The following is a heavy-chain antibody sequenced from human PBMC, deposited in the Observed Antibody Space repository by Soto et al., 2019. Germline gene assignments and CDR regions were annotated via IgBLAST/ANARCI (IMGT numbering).Heavy chain of an antibody. D-gene: IGHD2-2*01. J-gene: IGHJ4*02. CDR3: ASRYAPSEFDH. CDR2: INHLGSI. CDR1: GGSLSDYF. V-gene: IGHV4-34*01. Sequence: PSETLSLTCVVSGGSLSDYFWSWIRQPPGMALEWIGEINHLGSINYNPSLKSRVTMSVDTSKNEFSLKVTSVTAADTGVYFCASRYAPSEFDHWGQGSLVTVSS.